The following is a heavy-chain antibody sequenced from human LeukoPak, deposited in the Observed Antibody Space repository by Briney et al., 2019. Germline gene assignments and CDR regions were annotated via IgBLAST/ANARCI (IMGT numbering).Heavy chain of an antibody. Sequence: GGSLRLSCAASGFTISDYYMSWIRQAPGKGLEWVSAISGSGGSTYYADSVKGRFTISRDNSKNTLYLQMNSLRAEDTAVYYCAKELGYCSGGSCYYFDAFDIWGQGTMVTVSS. CDR1: GFTISDYY. D-gene: IGHD2-15*01. J-gene: IGHJ3*02. CDR3: AKELGYCSGGSCYYFDAFDI. CDR2: ISGSGGST. V-gene: IGHV3-23*01.